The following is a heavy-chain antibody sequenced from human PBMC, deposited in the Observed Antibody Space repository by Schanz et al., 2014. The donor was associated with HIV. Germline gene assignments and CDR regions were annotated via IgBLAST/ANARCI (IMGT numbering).Heavy chain of an antibody. Sequence: QVQLVESGGGVVQPGRSLRLSCAASGFSFSTYGMHWVRQAPGKGLEWVAVISYDGTDKYYADSVKGRFTISRDNSKNTLYLQMNSLTAEDTAVYYCASDGSGSYLTLSPLYYGMDVWGQGTTVTVSS. V-gene: IGHV3-30*03. CDR3: ASDGSGSYLTLSPLYYGMDV. CDR1: GFSFSTYG. J-gene: IGHJ6*02. CDR2: ISYDGTDK. D-gene: IGHD3-10*01.